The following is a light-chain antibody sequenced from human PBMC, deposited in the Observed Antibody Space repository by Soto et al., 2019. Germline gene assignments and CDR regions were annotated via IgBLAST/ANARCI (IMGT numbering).Light chain of an antibody. J-gene: IGKJ4*01. V-gene: IGKV3-20*01. CDR1: QTVINNY. CDR3: QQFSSYPLT. Sequence: EFGLTQSPGTLSLSPGERATLSCRASQTVINNYLAWYQQQPGQAPRLLIYDASSRATGIPDRFSGGGSGTDFTLTISSLEPEDFAVYYCQQFSSYPLTFGGGTKVDIK. CDR2: DAS.